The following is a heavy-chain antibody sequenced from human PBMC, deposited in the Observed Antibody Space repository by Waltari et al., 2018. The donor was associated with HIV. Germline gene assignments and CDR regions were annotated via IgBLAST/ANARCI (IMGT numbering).Heavy chain of an antibody. CDR2: ISYDGSHK. Sequence: QVQLVESGGGVVQPGRSLRLSCAASEFTFSTYAMPWVRPAPGKGLEWVAVISYDGSHKFYADSVKGRFTISKDKSKNTLYLQMNSLRPEDTAVYYCARGAIAAAGTIWGQGTLVTVSS. CDR3: ARGAIAAAGTI. J-gene: IGHJ4*02. V-gene: IGHV3-30*01. D-gene: IGHD6-13*01. CDR1: EFTFSTYA.